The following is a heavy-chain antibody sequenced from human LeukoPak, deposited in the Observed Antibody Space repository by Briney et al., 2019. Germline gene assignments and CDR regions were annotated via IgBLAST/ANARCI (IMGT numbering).Heavy chain of an antibody. CDR1: GFTFSSYS. CDR3: AGTINFDFWSGYYGAFDI. V-gene: IGHV3-48*01. D-gene: IGHD3-3*01. J-gene: IGHJ3*02. CDR2: ISGRSTTI. Sequence: GGSLRLSCAASGFTFSSYSMNWVRQAPGKGLEWVSFISGRSTTIYYADSVKGRFTISRDNARNSLSLQMNSLRTEDTAVYYCAGTINFDFWSGYYGAFDIWGQGTMVTVSS.